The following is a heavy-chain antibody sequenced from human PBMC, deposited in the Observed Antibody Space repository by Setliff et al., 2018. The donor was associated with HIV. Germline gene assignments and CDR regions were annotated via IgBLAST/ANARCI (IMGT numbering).Heavy chain of an antibody. D-gene: IGHD3-22*01. CDR3: ARGRQDSYYDSTSYYWGDAFDI. CDR1: GVSINSHY. CDR2: IYTSGST. J-gene: IGHJ3*02. Sequence: SETLSLTCTVSGVSINSHYWSWIRQPPGKGLEWIGYIYTSGSTNFNPSLRSRVTISVDTSQNRFSLRLTSVTAADTGVYFCARGRQDSYYDSTSYYWGDAFDIWGQGTRVTVSS. V-gene: IGHV4-59*11.